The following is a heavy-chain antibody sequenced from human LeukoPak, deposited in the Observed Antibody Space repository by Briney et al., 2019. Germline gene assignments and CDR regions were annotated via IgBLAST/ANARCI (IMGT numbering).Heavy chain of an antibody. CDR3: ARDYDYYGSGSYYNY. J-gene: IGHJ4*02. Sequence: GGSLRLSCAASGFTFSSYNMNWVRQAPGKGLEWVSSISSSSSYIYYADSVKGRFTISRDNAKNSLYLQMNSLRAEDTAVYYCARDYDYYGSGSYYNYWGQGTLVTVSS. V-gene: IGHV3-21*01. CDR1: GFTFSSYN. CDR2: ISSSSSYI. D-gene: IGHD3-10*01.